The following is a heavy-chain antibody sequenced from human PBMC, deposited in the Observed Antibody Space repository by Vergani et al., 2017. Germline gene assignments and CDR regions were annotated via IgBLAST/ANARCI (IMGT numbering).Heavy chain of an antibody. V-gene: IGHV3-30*03. D-gene: IGHD1-1*01. J-gene: IGHJ1*01. CDR1: GFTFSYYG. Sequence: VQLVESGGGLVKPGGSLRLSCAASGFTFSYYGMHWVRQAPGKGLEWVAVISYDGKQKYYADSVKGRFTISRDNSKSTLYLQMNSLRTEDTAVYYCATKSCGTPGCQIGYFREWGQGTLVTVSS. CDR3: ATKSCGTPGCQIGYFRE. CDR2: ISYDGKQK.